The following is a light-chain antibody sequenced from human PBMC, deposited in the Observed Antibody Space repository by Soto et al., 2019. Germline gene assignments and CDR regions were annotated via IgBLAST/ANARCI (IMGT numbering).Light chain of an antibody. CDR1: GGDIGAYND. V-gene: IGLV2-14*01. J-gene: IGLJ3*02. CDR3: SSYTTSSTVV. CDR2: EVI. Sequence: QSALTQPASVSGSPGQSITISCAGTGGDIGAYNDVSWYQQHPGKAPKLMIYEVIRRPSGISNRFSGSKSGNTASLTISTLQAEDEADYYCSSYTTSSTVVFGGGTKLTVL.